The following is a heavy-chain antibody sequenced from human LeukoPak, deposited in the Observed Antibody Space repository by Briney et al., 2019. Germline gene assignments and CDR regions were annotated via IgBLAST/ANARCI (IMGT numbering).Heavy chain of an antibody. J-gene: IGHJ4*02. V-gene: IGHV4-59*01. CDR2: IYYSGST. CDR1: GGSFSGYY. D-gene: IGHD5-12*01. Sequence: PSETLSLTCAVYGGSFSGYYWSWIRQPPGKGLEWIGYIYYSGSTNYNPSLKSRVTISVDTSKNQFSLKLSSVTAADTAVYYCARAGEVATIEFYFDYWGQGTLVTVSS. CDR3: ARAGEVATIEFYFDY.